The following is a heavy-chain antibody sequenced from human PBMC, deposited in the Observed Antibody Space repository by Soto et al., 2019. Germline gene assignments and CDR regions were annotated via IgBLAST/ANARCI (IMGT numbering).Heavy chain of an antibody. J-gene: IGHJ4*02. CDR3: ASSGTYFSYYLDY. Sequence: SETLSLTCNVSGGSISSYYWSWIRQPPGKGLEWIGYIYYRGTTNYSPSLKSRVTISVDTSKNQFSLKMSSVTAADTAVYYCASSGTYFSYYLDYWGQGTLVTVSS. V-gene: IGHV4-59*01. CDR2: IYYRGTT. CDR1: GGSISSYY. D-gene: IGHD1-26*01.